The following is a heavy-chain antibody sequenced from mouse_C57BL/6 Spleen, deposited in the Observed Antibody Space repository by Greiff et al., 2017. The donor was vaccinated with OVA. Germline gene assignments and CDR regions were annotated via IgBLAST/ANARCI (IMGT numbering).Heavy chain of an antibody. D-gene: IGHD2-1*01. CDR3: TRDVGNYYFDD. J-gene: IGHJ2*01. Sequence: EVKLMESGEGLVKPGGSLKLSCAASGFTFSSYAMSWVRQTPEKRLEWVAYISSGGDYIYYADTVKGRFTISRDNARNTLYLQMSSLKSEDTAMYYCTRDVGNYYFDDWGQGTTLTVSS. V-gene: IGHV5-9-1*02. CDR2: ISSGGDYI. CDR1: GFTFSSYA.